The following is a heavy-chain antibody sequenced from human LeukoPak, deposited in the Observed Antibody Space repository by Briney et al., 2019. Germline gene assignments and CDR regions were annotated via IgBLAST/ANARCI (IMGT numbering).Heavy chain of an antibody. J-gene: IGHJ4*02. D-gene: IGHD6-6*01. CDR3: ARGRERGSSSSFTDY. CDR1: GYTFTSYD. V-gene: IGHV1-8*03. CDR2: MNPNSANT. Sequence: ASVKVSYKASGYTFTSYDINWVRQATGQGLEWMGWMNPNSANTGYAQKFQGRVTITRNTSISTTYMELSSLRFEDTAVYYCARGRERGSSSSFTDYWGQGTLVIVSS.